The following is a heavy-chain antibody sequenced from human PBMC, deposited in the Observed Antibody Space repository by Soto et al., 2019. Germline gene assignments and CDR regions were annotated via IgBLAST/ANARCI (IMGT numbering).Heavy chain of an antibody. CDR1: GASVSSGTYY. V-gene: IGHV4-61*01. J-gene: IGHJ4*02. D-gene: IGHD6-13*01. Sequence: QVQLQESGPGMVKPSETLSLTCAVSGASVSSGTYYWQWIRQPPGEGLNWIGYIYYSGSTSYNPSLKSRVTISADTSKIPFSLRLSSVTAADTAVYYCARVGRSGYSNIWGQGTLVTVSS. CDR2: IYYSGST. CDR3: ARVGRSGYSNI.